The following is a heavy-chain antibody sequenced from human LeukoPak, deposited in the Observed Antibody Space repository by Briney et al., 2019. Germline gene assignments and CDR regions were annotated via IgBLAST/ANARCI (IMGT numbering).Heavy chain of an antibody. CDR2: ISGSGSST. Sequence: GGSLRLSCAASGFTFSICAMNRVRQAPGKGLEWVSGISGSGSSTYYADSVKGRFTISRDSSKNTVYLQMNSLRAEDTAIYYCAKADGSYKTLIDYWGQGTLVTVSS. J-gene: IGHJ4*02. CDR3: AKADGSYKTLIDY. V-gene: IGHV3-23*01. D-gene: IGHD3-10*01. CDR1: GFTFSICA.